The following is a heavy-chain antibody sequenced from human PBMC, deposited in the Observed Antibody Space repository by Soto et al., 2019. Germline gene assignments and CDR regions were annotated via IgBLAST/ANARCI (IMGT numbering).Heavy chain of an antibody. D-gene: IGHD2-15*01. Sequence: EVHLVESGGGLVKPGGSLGLSWAASGFTFGIVTRNLVGQAPGKGLEGVSSISPSTSHLNYADSVRGRFTISRDNAKNSLFLQMNSLRAEDTAVYYCSGCSGGACHQNYGMDVWGQGTTVTVSS. V-gene: IGHV3-21*01. CDR1: GFTFGIVT. J-gene: IGHJ6*02. CDR3: SGCSGGACHQNYGMDV. CDR2: ISPSTSHL.